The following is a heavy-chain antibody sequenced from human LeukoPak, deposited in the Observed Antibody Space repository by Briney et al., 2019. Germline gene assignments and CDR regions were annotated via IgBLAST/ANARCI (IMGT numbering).Heavy chain of an antibody. CDR1: GYTFTSYD. CDR3: AKVSDYYYYYGLDV. D-gene: IGHD2/OR15-2a*01. J-gene: IGHJ6*02. V-gene: IGHV1-8*01. CDR2: MNPNSGNT. Sequence: GASVKVSCKASGYTFTSYDINWVRQATGQGLEWMGWMNPNSGNTGYAQKFQGRVTMTRNTSISTAYMELSSLRSEDTAVYYCAKVSDYYYYYGLDVWGQGTTVTDSS.